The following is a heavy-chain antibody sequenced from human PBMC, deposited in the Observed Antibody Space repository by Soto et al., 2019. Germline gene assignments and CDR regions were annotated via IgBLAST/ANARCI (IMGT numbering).Heavy chain of an antibody. CDR3: AKVYCSGGSCFDY. D-gene: IGHD2-15*01. CDR1: GFTFSSYG. J-gene: IGHJ4*02. V-gene: IGHV3-30*18. Sequence: QVQLVESGGGVVQPGRSLRLSCAASGFTFSSYGMHWVRQAPGKGLEWVAVISYDGSNKYYADSVKGRFTISRDNSKNTLYLQMYSLRAEDTAVYYCAKVYCSGGSCFDYWGQGTLVTVSS. CDR2: ISYDGSNK.